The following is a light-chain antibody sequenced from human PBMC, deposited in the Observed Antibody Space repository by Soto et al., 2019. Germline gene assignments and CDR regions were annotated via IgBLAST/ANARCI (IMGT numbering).Light chain of an antibody. CDR1: NSDVGSYNL. CDR3: SSYTSSSTLV. CDR2: EVT. V-gene: IGLV2-14*02. Sequence: QSALTQPASVSGSPRQSITISCTGTNSDVGSYNLVSWFQQHPGKAPKLVIYEVTKRPSGVSDRFSGSKSGNTASLTISGLQAEDGADYYCSSYTSSSTLVFGSGTRSPS. J-gene: IGLJ1*01.